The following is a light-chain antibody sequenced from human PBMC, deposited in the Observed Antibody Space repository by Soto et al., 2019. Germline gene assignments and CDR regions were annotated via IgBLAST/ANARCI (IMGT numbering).Light chain of an antibody. Sequence: DIQMTQSPSSLSTSVGERVTITCQASQDISNSLNWYQQKPGKAPNLLIYEASKVQTGVPSRFSGGGSGTHFTFTISNLQPEDIATYYCQHYDNLPRYTFGLGTKLEIK. CDR2: EAS. J-gene: IGKJ2*01. V-gene: IGKV1-33*01. CDR1: QDISNS. CDR3: QHYDNLPRYT.